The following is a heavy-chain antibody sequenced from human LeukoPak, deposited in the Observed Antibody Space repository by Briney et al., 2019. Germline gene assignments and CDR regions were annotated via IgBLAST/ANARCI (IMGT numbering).Heavy chain of an antibody. CDR1: GFTFSSYS. Sequence: GGSLRLSCAASGFTFSSYSMNWVRQAPGKGLEWASSISSSSSYIYYADSVKGRFTISRDNAKNSLYLQMNSLRAEDTAVYYCARGESSGWYYFDYWGQGTLVTVSS. CDR3: ARGESSGWYYFDY. CDR2: ISSSSSYI. V-gene: IGHV3-21*01. D-gene: IGHD6-19*01. J-gene: IGHJ4*02.